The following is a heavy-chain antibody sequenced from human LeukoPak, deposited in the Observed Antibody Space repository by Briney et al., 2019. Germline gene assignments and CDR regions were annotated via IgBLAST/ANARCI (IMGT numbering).Heavy chain of an antibody. D-gene: IGHD2-21*01. J-gene: IGHJ4*02. Sequence: PSETLSLTCTVYGGSFSGYYWIWIRQPPGKGLEWIGEINHGGSTKYNPSLKSRVTISIDTSKNQFSLKLSSVTAADTAVYYCARHSPGSRGVDYWGQGTLVTVSS. CDR2: INHGGST. V-gene: IGHV4-34*01. CDR1: GGSFSGYY. CDR3: ARHSPGSRGVDY.